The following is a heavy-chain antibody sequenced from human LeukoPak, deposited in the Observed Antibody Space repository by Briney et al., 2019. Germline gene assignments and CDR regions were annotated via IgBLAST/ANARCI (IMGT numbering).Heavy chain of an antibody. CDR1: GFTFSSYA. D-gene: IGHD3-3*01. V-gene: IGHV3-30*04. J-gene: IGHJ5*02. CDR2: ISYDGSNK. CDR3: ARGRGHIYDPNTTGWFDP. Sequence: GGSLRLSCAASGFTFSSYARHWVRQAPGKGLEWVAVISYDGSNKYYADSVKGRFTISRDNSKNTLYLQMNSLRAEDTAVYYCARGRGHIYDPNTTGWFDPWGQGTLVTVSS.